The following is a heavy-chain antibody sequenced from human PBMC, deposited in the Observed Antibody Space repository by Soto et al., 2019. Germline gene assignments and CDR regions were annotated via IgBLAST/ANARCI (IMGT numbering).Heavy chain of an antibody. J-gene: IGHJ4*02. CDR3: PGVGATDLDN. CDR1: GGSVSSGSYS. V-gene: IGHV4-61*01. CDR2: IYYSGST. D-gene: IGHD1-26*01. Sequence: SETLSLTCTLSGGSVSSGSYSSSWIRQPPGKGLEWIGYIYYSGSTNYNPSLKSRVTISVDTSKNQFSLKLSPVTAADTAVYYCPGVGATDLDNWGQGTLVTVSS.